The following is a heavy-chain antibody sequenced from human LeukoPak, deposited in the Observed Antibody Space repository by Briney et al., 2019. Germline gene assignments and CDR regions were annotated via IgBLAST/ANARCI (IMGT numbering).Heavy chain of an antibody. J-gene: IGHJ4*02. CDR1: GYTFTGYY. CDR3: ARDLVVPAARGDY. Sequence: ASVKVSCKASGYTFTGYYMHWVRQAPGQGLEWMGWINSNSGGTNYAQKFQGRVTMTRDTSISTAYMELSRLRSDDTAVYYCARDLVVPAARGDYWGQGTLVTVSS. D-gene: IGHD2-2*01. V-gene: IGHV1-2*02. CDR2: INSNSGGT.